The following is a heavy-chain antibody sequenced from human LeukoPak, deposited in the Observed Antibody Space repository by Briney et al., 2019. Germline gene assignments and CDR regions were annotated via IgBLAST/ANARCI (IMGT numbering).Heavy chain of an antibody. CDR1: GYTFTGYY. CDR3: ARSSGGSGRWGDNWFDP. V-gene: IGHV1-2*02. Sequence: ASVKLSCKASGYTFTGYYIHWVRQAPGQGLEWMGWINPNSGGTNYAQKFQGRVTMTRDTSICTSYMELSRLTSDDTAVYYCARSSGGSGRWGDNWFDPWGQGTLVTVSS. CDR2: INPNSGGT. J-gene: IGHJ5*02. D-gene: IGHD3-10*01.